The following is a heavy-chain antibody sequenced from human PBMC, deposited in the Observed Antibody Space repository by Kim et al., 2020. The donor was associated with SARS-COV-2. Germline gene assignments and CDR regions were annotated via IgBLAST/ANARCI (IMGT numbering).Heavy chain of an antibody. Sequence: GGSLRLSCAASGFTFSSYGMHWVRQAPGKGLEWVAVISYDGSNKYYADSVKGRFTISRDNSKNTLYLQMNSLRAEDTAVYYCAKDWGLGCTNGVCYDGMDVWGQGTTVTVSS. J-gene: IGHJ6*02. CDR1: GFTFSSYG. CDR2: ISYDGSNK. V-gene: IGHV3-30*18. CDR3: AKDWGLGCTNGVCYDGMDV. D-gene: IGHD2-8*01.